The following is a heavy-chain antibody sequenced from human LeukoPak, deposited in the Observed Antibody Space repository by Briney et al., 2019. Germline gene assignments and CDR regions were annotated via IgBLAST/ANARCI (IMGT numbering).Heavy chain of an antibody. V-gene: IGHV3-74*01. Sequence: GGSLRLSCAASGFTFSSYWMHWVRQAPGKGLVWVSRINSDGSSTSYADSVKGRFTISRDNAKNTLYLQMNSLRPEDTAVYFCARDRVVKSADYYFDYWGQGTLVTVSS. CDR3: ARDRVVKSADYYFDY. J-gene: IGHJ4*02. D-gene: IGHD2-2*01. CDR1: GFTFSSYW. CDR2: INSDGSST.